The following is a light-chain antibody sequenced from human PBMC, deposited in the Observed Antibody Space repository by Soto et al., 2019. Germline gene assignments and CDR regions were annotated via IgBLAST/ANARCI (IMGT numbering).Light chain of an antibody. V-gene: IGLV2-14*03. Sequence: QSVLTQPASVSGSPGQSITISCTGTSSDVGGYNYVSWYQHHPGKAPKLMIYDVTNRPSGVSNRFSGSKSGNTASLTISGLKAEDEADYYCTSYTTSSPYLVFGGGTKVTVL. J-gene: IGLJ3*02. CDR3: TSYTTSSPYLV. CDR2: DVT. CDR1: SSDVGGYNY.